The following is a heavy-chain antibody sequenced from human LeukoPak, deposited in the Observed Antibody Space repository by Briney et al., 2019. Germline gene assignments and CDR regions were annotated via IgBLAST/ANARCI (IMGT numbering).Heavy chain of an antibody. J-gene: IGHJ6*02. V-gene: IGHV3-48*03. Sequence: PGGSLRLSCVVSGLTFSSYEMNWVRQAPGKGLEWISYISSSGTIRHYADSVKGRFTISRDNAKNSLYLQMNSLRAEDTAVYYCARRGITIFGDRYYYYGMDVWGQGTTVTVSS. CDR1: GLTFSSYE. CDR2: ISSSGTIR. CDR3: ARRGITIFGDRYYYYGMDV. D-gene: IGHD3-3*01.